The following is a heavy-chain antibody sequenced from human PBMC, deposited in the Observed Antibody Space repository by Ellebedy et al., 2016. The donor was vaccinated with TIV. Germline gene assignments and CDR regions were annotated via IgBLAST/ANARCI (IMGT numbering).Heavy chain of an antibody. CDR2: ISGSAGST. Sequence: GGSLRLSCTASGFTFSNYAMHWVRQAPGKGLEWVSSISGSAGSTYYADSVKGRFTISRDNAKNSLYLQMNSLRAEDTAVYYCSRHTDYALDYWGQGALVTVSS. D-gene: IGHD4-17*01. CDR3: SRHTDYALDY. J-gene: IGHJ4*02. V-gene: IGHV3-23*01. CDR1: GFTFSNYA.